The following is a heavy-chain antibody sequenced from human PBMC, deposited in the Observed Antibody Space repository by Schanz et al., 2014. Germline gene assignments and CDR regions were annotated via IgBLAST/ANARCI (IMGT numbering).Heavy chain of an antibody. J-gene: IGHJ4*02. D-gene: IGHD2-2*01. V-gene: IGHV3-48*03. CDR1: GFTFISYD. Sequence: EVQLVESGGGLVQPGGSLRLSCVASGFTFISYDIHWVRQAPGKGLEWLSYISRDGTTSYYADSVKGRFTISRDNAKNSLFLQMNSLSAEDTAVYYCAKVAPAATYLDSWGLGTLVTVSS. CDR2: ISRDGTTS. CDR3: AKVAPAATYLDS.